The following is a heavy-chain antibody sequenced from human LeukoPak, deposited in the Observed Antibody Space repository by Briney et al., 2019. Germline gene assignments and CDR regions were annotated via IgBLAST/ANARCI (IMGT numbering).Heavy chain of an antibody. V-gene: IGHV4-34*01. CDR3: ARRFGRYYGSGSYYNPSIYYYYYMDV. CDR1: GGSFSGYY. Sequence: SETLSLTCAVYGGSFSGYYWSWIRQPPGKGLEWTGEINHSGSTNYNPSLKSRVTISVDTSKNQFSLKLSSVTAADTAVYYCARRFGRYYGSGSYYNPSIYYYYYMDVWGKGTTVTVSS. J-gene: IGHJ6*03. D-gene: IGHD3-10*01. CDR2: INHSGST.